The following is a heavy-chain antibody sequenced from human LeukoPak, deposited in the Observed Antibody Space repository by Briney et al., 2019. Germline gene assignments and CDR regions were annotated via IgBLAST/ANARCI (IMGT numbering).Heavy chain of an antibody. CDR2: ISYDGSNK. J-gene: IGHJ4*02. CDR1: GFTFSSYA. V-gene: IGHV3-30*04. Sequence: TGRSLRLSCAASGFTFSSYAMHWVRQAPGKGLEWVAVISYDGSNKYYADSVKGRFTISRDNSKNTLCLQMNSLRAEDTAVYYCARAYSYGFDYWGQGTLVTVSS. D-gene: IGHD5-18*01. CDR3: ARAYSYGFDY.